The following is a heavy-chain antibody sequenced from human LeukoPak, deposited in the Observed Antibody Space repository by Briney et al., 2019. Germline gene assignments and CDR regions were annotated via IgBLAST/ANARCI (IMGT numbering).Heavy chain of an antibody. Sequence: PSETLSLTCTVSGGSVSSGSYYWSWIRQPPGKGLEWIGYIYYSGSTNYNPSLKSRVTISIDTSKNQFSLKLTSVTAADTAVYFCARDTIHDYSRNNYYYGVDVWGQGTTVTVSS. CDR3: ARDTIHDYSRNNYYYGVDV. D-gene: IGHD4-11*01. J-gene: IGHJ6*02. CDR1: GGSVSSGSYY. V-gene: IGHV4-61*01. CDR2: IYYSGST.